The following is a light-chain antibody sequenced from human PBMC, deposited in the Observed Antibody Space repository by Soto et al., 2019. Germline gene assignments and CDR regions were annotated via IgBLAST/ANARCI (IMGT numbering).Light chain of an antibody. CDR3: QQYTNYPWT. Sequence: DIQMTQSPPTLSASVGDRVTITCRASQSISSWLAWYQQRPGKAPNLLIYDVSSLESGVPSRFSGSGSWTEFTLTISSLQPDDFATYYCQQYTNYPWTFGQGTKVEIK. CDR1: QSISSW. V-gene: IGKV1-5*01. CDR2: DVS. J-gene: IGKJ1*01.